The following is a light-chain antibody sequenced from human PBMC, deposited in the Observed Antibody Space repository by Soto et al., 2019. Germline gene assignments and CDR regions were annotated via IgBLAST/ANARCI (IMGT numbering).Light chain of an antibody. CDR3: QHYNHWLWT. V-gene: IGKV3-15*01. CDR1: QTVRNN. Sequence: EIVVTQSPATLSVSPGERATLSCSASQTVRNNYLAWYQQKPGQAPRLLIYGASTRATGIPARFSGSGSGTEFTLTISSLQSEDSAVYYCQHYNHWLWTFGQGTKVDIK. J-gene: IGKJ1*01. CDR2: GAS.